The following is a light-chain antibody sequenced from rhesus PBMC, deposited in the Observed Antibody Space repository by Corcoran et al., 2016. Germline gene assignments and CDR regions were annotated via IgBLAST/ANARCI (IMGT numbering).Light chain of an antibody. CDR2: AAS. CDR1: QGISNN. CDR3: PRGYGIPFT. V-gene: IGKV1S17*01. Sequence: DIQMTQSPSSLSASVGNRVTITCQACQGISNNVAWYQQKPGKVPKLLIQAASTLQSGFPSRCSGSGSGTEFTLTISTLQPEYFTTYSCPRGYGIPFTFSPGTKLDIE. J-gene: IGKJ3*01.